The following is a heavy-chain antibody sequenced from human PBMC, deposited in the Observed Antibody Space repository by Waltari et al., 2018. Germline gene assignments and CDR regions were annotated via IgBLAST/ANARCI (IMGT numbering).Heavy chain of an antibody. Sequence: QVQLVQSGAEVKKPGASVKVSCKASGYTFTSYGISWVRQAPGQGLEWMGWISAYNGNKNYAQKLQGRVTMTTDTSTSTAYMELRSLRSDDTAVYYCARGPYYDILTGYYSRAHFDYWGQGTLVTVSS. CDR1: GYTFTSYG. D-gene: IGHD3-9*01. V-gene: IGHV1-18*01. CDR3: ARGPYYDILTGYYSRAHFDY. J-gene: IGHJ4*02. CDR2: ISAYNGNK.